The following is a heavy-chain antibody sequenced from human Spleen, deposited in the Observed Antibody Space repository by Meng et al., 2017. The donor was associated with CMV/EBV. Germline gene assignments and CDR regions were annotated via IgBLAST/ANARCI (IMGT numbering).Heavy chain of an antibody. J-gene: IGHJ2*01. V-gene: IGHV3-66*02. Sequence: GGSLRLSCAASGFTVSANDMNWVRQAPGKGLEWVSVIYRGGSTYYADSVKGRFTISRDNSKNTLYLQMNSLRTEDTAMYYCASFKQQVEGGMYWYFDLWGRGTLVTVSS. CDR3: ASFKQQVEGGMYWYFDL. CDR1: GFTVSAND. D-gene: IGHD6-13*01. CDR2: IYRGGST.